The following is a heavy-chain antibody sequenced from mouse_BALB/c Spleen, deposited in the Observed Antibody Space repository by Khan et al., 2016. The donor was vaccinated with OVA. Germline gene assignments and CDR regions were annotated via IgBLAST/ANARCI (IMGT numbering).Heavy chain of an antibody. CDR2: VSTGGHYT. J-gene: IGHJ4*01. CDR1: GFTFSTYG. V-gene: IGHV5-6*01. CDR3: ARLAYFYDSEGFAY. D-gene: IGHD1-1*01. Sequence: EVELVESGGDVVKPGGSLKLSCAASGFTFSTYGMSWVRQTPDKRLEWVATVSTGGHYTYYPDTVKGRFTISRDNAKDTLYLQMSSLKSEDTAMFYCARLAYFYDSEGFAYWGQGTSVTVSS.